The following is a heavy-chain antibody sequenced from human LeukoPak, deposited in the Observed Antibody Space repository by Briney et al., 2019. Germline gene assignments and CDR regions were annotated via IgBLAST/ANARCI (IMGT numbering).Heavy chain of an antibody. J-gene: IGHJ4*02. Sequence: GGSLRLSCAASGFTFSSYAMDWVRRAPGKGLEWVSTINGTSREIWYADSVKGRFTISRDNSRNTLYLQMNSLRVDDTATYYCAKDYGPDIVGTIGDFWGQGILVTVSS. CDR2: INGTSREI. V-gene: IGHV3-23*01. D-gene: IGHD5-12*01. CDR3: AKDYGPDIVGTIGDF. CDR1: GFTFSSYA.